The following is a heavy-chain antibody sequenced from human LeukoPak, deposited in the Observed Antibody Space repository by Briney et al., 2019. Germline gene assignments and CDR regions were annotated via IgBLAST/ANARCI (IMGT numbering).Heavy chain of an antibody. J-gene: IGHJ3*02. CDR3: AREHCSGGSCYPDAFDI. Sequence: GGSLRLSCAASGFTFSSYSMNWVRQAPGKGLEWVSSISSSSSCIYYADSVKGRFTISRDNAKNSLYLQMNSLRAEDTAVYYCAREHCSGGSCYPDAFDIWGQGTMVTVSS. V-gene: IGHV3-21*01. CDR2: ISSSSSCI. D-gene: IGHD2-15*01. CDR1: GFTFSSYS.